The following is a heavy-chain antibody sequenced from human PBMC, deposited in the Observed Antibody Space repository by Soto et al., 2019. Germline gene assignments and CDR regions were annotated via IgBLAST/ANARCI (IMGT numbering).Heavy chain of an antibody. J-gene: IGHJ6*02. CDR3: ARVGGYYDSSGFYYYYGMDV. CDR1: GYTFTGYY. V-gene: IGHV1-2*04. CDR2: INPNSGGT. Sequence: GASVKVSCKASGYTFTGYYMHWVRQAPGQGLEWMGWINPNSGGTNYAQKFQGWVTMTRDTSISTAYMELSRLRSDDTAVYYCARVGGYYDSSGFYYYYGMDVWGQGTTVTVSS. D-gene: IGHD3-22*01.